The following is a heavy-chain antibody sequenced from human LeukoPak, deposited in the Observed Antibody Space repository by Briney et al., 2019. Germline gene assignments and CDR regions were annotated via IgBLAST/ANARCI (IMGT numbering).Heavy chain of an antibody. V-gene: IGHV3-64D*09. CDR1: GFSFRSFA. CDR2: ISRNGGST. CDR3: VKDLTSDVMVVPSRYLSY. J-gene: IGHJ4*02. Sequence: PGGSLRLSCLASGFSFRSFALHWVRQDPGKGLEYVAAISRNGGSTYYADSAKGIYTISRDKPKNTLYLQMSSLRAEDTPVYLCVKDLTSDVMVVPSRYLSYGGQGNLVTVSS. D-gene: IGHD2-2*01.